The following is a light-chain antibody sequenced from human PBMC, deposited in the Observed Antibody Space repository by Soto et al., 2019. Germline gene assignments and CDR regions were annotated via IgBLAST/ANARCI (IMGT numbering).Light chain of an antibody. V-gene: IGKV3-20*01. J-gene: IGKJ3*01. CDR1: QSVSSSY. CDR3: QQYGSSPPGT. Sequence: EIVLTQSPGTLSLSPGERATLSCRASQSVSSSYLAWYQQKPGQAHRLLMYGASSRATGIPDRFSGSGSGTDFTLTISRLEPEDFAVYYCQQYGSSPPGTFGPGTKVDIK. CDR2: GAS.